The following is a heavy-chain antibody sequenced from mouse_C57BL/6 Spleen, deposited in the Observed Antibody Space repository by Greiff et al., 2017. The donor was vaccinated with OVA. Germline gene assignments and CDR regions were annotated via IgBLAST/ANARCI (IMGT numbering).Heavy chain of an antibody. V-gene: IGHV1-55*01. Sequence: VQLQQPGAELVKPGASVKMSCKASGYTFTSYWITWVKQRPGQGLEWIGDIYPGSGSTNYNEKFKSKATLTVATSSSPAYMQRSSLTSEDSAVYYCERNGDDAMDYWGQGTSVTVSS. CDR2: IYPGSGST. D-gene: IGHD4-1*01. CDR1: GYTFTSYW. CDR3: ERNGDDAMDY. J-gene: IGHJ4*01.